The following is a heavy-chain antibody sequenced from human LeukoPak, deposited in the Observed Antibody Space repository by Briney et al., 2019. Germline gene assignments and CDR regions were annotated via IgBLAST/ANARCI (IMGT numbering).Heavy chain of an antibody. V-gene: IGHV1-46*01. CDR2: IRPSGST. D-gene: IGHD5-18*01. J-gene: IGHJ4*02. CDR1: GYTFTSYY. CDR3: AREGPETYNFDF. Sequence: GALVKVSCKASGYTFTSYYIHWVRQAPGQGLEYMGIIRPSGSTAYAQKFQGRVTMTRDTSTSAVYMELSSLRSEDTAVYYCAREGPETYNFDFWGQGTQVTVSS.